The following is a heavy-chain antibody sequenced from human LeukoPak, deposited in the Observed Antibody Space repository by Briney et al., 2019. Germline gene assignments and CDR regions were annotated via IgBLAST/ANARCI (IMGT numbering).Heavy chain of an antibody. D-gene: IGHD3-3*02. CDR3: ARVGDHFWSGYHGSQRGGYSYYYMDV. Sequence: PSETLSLTCTVSGGSVSSGSYYWSWIRQSPGRGLEWIGYIYYSGSTTYNPSLKSRVTISVDTSKNQFSLKLSSVTAADTAVYYCARVGDHFWSGYHGSQRGGYSYYYMDVWGKGTTVTVSS. V-gene: IGHV4-61*01. CDR2: IYYSGST. J-gene: IGHJ6*03. CDR1: GGSVSSGSYY.